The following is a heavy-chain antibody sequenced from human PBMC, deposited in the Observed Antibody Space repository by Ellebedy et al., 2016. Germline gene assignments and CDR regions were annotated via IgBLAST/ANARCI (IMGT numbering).Heavy chain of an antibody. D-gene: IGHD4-17*01. Sequence: GGSLRLSXAASGFAFKSFFMSWVRQAPGKGLEWVSTISGAGDDTHLADSVKGRFTVSRDNSRDTLYLQMNSLRAEDTAVYYCYYGHYSASWGQGTLVTVSS. J-gene: IGHJ4*02. CDR1: GFAFKSFF. V-gene: IGHV3-23*01. CDR2: ISGAGDDT. CDR3: YYGHYSAS.